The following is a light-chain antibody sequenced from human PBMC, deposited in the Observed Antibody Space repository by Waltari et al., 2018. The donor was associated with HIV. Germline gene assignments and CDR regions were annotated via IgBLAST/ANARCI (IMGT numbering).Light chain of an antibody. CDR2: VKK. V-gene: IGLV3-19*01. Sequence: SSELTPDPTLPVAFGQTVRFPCQVATPRRHYGSWYQQKPGQAPLLVIYVKKSRPSEIPDRFSASSSGDTASLTVTGAQEEDEADYYCSSRDSSGNRVVFGGGTRLTVL. CDR1: TPRRHY. J-gene: IGLJ2*01. CDR3: SSRDSSGNRVV.